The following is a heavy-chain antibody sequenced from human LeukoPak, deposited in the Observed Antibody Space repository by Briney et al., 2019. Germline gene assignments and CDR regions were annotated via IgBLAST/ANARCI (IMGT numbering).Heavy chain of an antibody. Sequence: PGGSLRLSCAASGFTFSSYAMSWVRQAPGKGLEWVSAISGSGGSTYYADSVKGRFTISRDNSKNTLYLQMNSLRAEDTAVYYCAKEGGGITMIVDNDAFDIWGQGTMVTVSS. CDR1: GFTFSSYA. J-gene: IGHJ3*02. V-gene: IGHV3-23*01. CDR2: ISGSGGST. D-gene: IGHD3-22*01. CDR3: AKEGGGITMIVDNDAFDI.